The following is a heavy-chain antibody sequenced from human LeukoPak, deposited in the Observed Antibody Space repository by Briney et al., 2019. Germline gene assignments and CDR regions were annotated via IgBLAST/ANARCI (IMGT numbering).Heavy chain of an antibody. CDR1: GGTFSSYA. Sequence: SVKVSCKASGGTFSSYAISWVRQAPGQGLEWMGRIIPIFGTANYAQKLQGRVTMTTDTSTSTAYMELRSLRSDDTAVYYCARDDGYCSGGSCYLFDYWGQGTLVTVSS. D-gene: IGHD2-15*01. CDR2: IIPIFGTA. J-gene: IGHJ4*02. CDR3: ARDDGYCSGGSCYLFDY. V-gene: IGHV1-69*05.